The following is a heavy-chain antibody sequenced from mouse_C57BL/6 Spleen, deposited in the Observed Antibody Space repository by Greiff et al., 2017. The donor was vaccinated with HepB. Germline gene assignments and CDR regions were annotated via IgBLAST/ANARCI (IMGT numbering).Heavy chain of an antibody. J-gene: IGHJ2*01. CDR1: GFTFSSYG. CDR3: ARHMITDYFDY. Sequence: EVQLVESGGDLVKPGGSLKLSCAASGFTFSSYGMSWVRQTPDKRLEWVATISSGGSYTSYPDSVKGRFTISRDNAKNTLYLQMSSLKSEDTAMYYCARHMITDYFDYWGQGTTLTVSS. D-gene: IGHD2-4*01. V-gene: IGHV5-6*01. CDR2: ISSGGSYT.